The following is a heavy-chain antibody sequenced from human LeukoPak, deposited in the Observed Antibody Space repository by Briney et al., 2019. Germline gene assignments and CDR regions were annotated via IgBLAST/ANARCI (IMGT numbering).Heavy chain of an antibody. CDR3: AGNGSGPYYFDY. CDR1: GYTFTSYA. J-gene: IGHJ4*02. D-gene: IGHD3-10*01. Sequence: ASVKVSCKASGYTFTSYAMHWVRQAPGQRIEWMGWINAGNGNTKFSQKFQGRVTITRDTSASTAYMELSSLRSEDTAVYYCAGNGSGPYYFDYWGQGTLVTVSS. V-gene: IGHV1-3*01. CDR2: INAGNGNT.